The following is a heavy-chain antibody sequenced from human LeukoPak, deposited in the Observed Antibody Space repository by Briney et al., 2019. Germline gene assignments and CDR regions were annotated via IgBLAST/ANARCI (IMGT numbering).Heavy chain of an antibody. Sequence: SVKVSCKASGGTFSSYAISRVRQAPGQGLEWMGGIIPIFGTANYAQKFQGRVTITADKSTSTAYMELSSLRSEDTAVYYCARAPYDGYNYYYYYYMDVWGKGTTVTVSS. D-gene: IGHD5-24*01. V-gene: IGHV1-69*06. CDR3: ARAPYDGYNYYYYYYMDV. CDR1: GGTFSSYA. CDR2: IIPIFGTA. J-gene: IGHJ6*03.